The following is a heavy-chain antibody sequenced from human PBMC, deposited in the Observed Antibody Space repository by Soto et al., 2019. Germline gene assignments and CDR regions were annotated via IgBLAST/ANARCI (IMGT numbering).Heavy chain of an antibody. CDR1: GGSVSSGSYY. CDR2: IYYSGST. J-gene: IGHJ5*02. CDR3: ARDDGWFVP. V-gene: IGHV4-61*01. Sequence: QVQLQESGPGLVKPSETLSLTCTVSGGSVSSGSYYWSWIRQPPGKGLEWIGYIYYSGSTNYNPSLKSRVTISVDTSKNQFSLKLSSVTAADTAVYYCARDDGWFVPWGQGTLVTVSS.